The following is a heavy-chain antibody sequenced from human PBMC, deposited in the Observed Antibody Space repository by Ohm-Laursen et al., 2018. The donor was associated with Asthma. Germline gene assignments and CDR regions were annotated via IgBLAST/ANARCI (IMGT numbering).Heavy chain of an antibody. CDR3: ARGSYSGGYYTYFFDY. CDR2: IAYDGSSE. V-gene: IGHV3-30*03. J-gene: IGHJ4*02. CDR1: GFTFSTSD. D-gene: IGHD3-22*01. Sequence: SLRLSCAASGFTFSTSDMRWVRQAPGKGLEWVSMIAYDGSSESYADSVKGRFTISRDNSKNTLYLQMSSLRAEDTAVYYCARGSYSGGYYTYFFDYWGQGTLVTVSS.